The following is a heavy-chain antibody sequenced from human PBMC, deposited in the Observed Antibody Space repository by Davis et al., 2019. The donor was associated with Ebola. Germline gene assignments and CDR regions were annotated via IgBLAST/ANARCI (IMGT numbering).Heavy chain of an antibody. CDR3: ARDGYYDILTGYPFDY. V-gene: IGHV1-69*04. CDR2: IIPILGIA. J-gene: IGHJ4*02. CDR1: GGTFSSYA. Sequence: AASVKVSCKASGGTFSSYAISWVRQAPGQGLEWMGRIIPILGIANYAQKFQGRVTITADKSTSTVYMELSSLRSEDTAVYYCARDGYYDILTGYPFDYWGQGTLVTVSS. D-gene: IGHD3-9*01.